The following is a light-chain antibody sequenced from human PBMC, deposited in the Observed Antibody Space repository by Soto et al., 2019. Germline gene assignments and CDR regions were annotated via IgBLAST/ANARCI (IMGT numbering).Light chain of an antibody. CDR3: SSYTRSTTLV. CDR1: SSDVGGYNY. V-gene: IGLV2-14*01. J-gene: IGLJ1*01. Sequence: HSALTQPASVSGSPGQSITISCTGTSSDVGGYNYVSWYQQHPGKAPKLMIYEVSNRPSGVSNRFSGSKSGNTASLTISGLQAEDEADYYCSSYTRSTTLVFGTGTKLTVL. CDR2: EVS.